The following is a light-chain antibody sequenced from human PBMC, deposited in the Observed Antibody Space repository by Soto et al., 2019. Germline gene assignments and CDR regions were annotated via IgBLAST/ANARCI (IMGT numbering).Light chain of an antibody. J-gene: IGLJ3*02. CDR2: EVS. CDR1: RSDVGGYTY. V-gene: IGLV2-14*01. CDR3: SSYTSSTTWV. Sequence: QSALTQPASVSGSPGQSITISCIGTRSDVGGYTYVSWYQHHPGKAPKLIIYEVSKRPSGVSDRFSGSRSGNTASLTISGLQAEDESDYYCSSYTSSTTWVFGGGTQLTVL.